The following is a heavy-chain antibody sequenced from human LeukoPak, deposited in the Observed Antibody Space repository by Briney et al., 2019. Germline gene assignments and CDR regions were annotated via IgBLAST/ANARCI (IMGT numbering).Heavy chain of an antibody. CDR3: ARDYYDSSGYTYYYYGMDV. V-gene: IGHV3-53*01. Sequence: GGSLRLSCAASGFTVSSNYISWVRKAPGKGWEGVSVIYSGGSTYYADSVKGRFTISRDNSKNTLYLQMNSLRAEDTAVYYCARDYYDSSGYTYYYYGMDVWGQGTTVTVSS. J-gene: IGHJ6*02. CDR1: GFTVSSNY. D-gene: IGHD3-22*01. CDR2: IYSGGST.